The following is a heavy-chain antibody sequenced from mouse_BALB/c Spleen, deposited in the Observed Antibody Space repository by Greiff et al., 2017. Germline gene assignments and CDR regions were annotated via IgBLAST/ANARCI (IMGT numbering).Heavy chain of an antibody. J-gene: IGHJ4*01. CDR1: GYTFTDYA. D-gene: IGHD2-10*02. V-gene: IGHV1S137*01. CDR3: ARGGYGNYYAMDY. CDR2: ISTYYGDA. Sequence: VKLQESGAELVRPGVSVKISCKGSGYTFTDYAMHWVKQSHAKSLEWIGVISTYYGDASYNQKFKGKATMTVDKSSSTAYMELARLTSEDSAIYYCARGGYGNYYAMDYWGQGTSVTVSS.